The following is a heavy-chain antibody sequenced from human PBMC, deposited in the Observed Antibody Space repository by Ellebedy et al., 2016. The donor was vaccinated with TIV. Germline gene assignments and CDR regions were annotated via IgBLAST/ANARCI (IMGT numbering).Heavy chain of an antibody. CDR1: GFTFSNYW. V-gene: IGHV3-7*01. D-gene: IGHD2-2*02. Sequence: PGGSLRLSCAASGFTFSNYWMSWVRQAPGKGLEWVANIKQDGSETYYVDSVKGRFTISRDNAKNSLYLQMNSLRADDTAVYYCARSPYTGYSDLSFDYWGQGSLVTVSS. CDR2: IKQDGSET. CDR3: ARSPYTGYSDLSFDY. J-gene: IGHJ4*02.